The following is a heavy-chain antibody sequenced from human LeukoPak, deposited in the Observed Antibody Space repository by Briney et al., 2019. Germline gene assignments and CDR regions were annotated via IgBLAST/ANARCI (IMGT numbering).Heavy chain of an antibody. J-gene: IGHJ4*02. V-gene: IGHV4-30-2*01. CDR1: GGSISSGGYS. D-gene: IGHD4-11*01. Sequence: PSQTLSPTCAVSGGSISSGGYSWSWIRQPPGKGLEWIGYIYHSGSTYYNPSLKSRVTISVDRSKNQFSLKLSSVTAADTAVYYCARASSDYPFDYWGQGTLVTVSS. CDR3: ARASSDYPFDY. CDR2: IYHSGST.